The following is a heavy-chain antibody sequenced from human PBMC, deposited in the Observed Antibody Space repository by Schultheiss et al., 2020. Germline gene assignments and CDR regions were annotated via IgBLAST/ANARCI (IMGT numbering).Heavy chain of an antibody. D-gene: IGHD6-19*01. J-gene: IGHJ4*02. CDR3: AKDRNGSGWYRAADY. CDR2: ISSSGSTI. Sequence: SLKISCAASGFTFDDYGMSWVRQAPGKGLEWVSYISSSGSTIYYADSVKGRFTISRDNAKNSLYLQMNSLRAEDTAVYYCAKDRNGSGWYRAADYWGQGTLVTVSS. CDR1: GFTFDDYG. V-gene: IGHV3-11*04.